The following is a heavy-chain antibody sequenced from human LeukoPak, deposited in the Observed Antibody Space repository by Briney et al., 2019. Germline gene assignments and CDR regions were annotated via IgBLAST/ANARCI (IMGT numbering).Heavy chain of an antibody. CDR2: ISSSSSYI. J-gene: IGHJ4*02. D-gene: IGHD2-2*01. V-gene: IGHV3-21*01. Sequence: GGSLRLSCAASGFTFSSYEMNWVRQAPGKGLEWVSSISSSSSYIYYADSVKGRFTISRDNAKNSLYLQMNSLRAEDTAVYYCAAGSAARFDYWGQGTLVTVSS. CDR3: AAGSAARFDY. CDR1: GFTFSSYE.